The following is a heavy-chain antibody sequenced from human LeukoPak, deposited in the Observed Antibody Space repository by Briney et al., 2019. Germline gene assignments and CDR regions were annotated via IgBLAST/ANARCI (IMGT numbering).Heavy chain of an antibody. CDR1: GYSISSGYY. V-gene: IGHV4-38-2*02. Sequence: SETLSLTCTVSGYSISSGYYWGWIRQPPGKGLEWIGSIYHSGSTYYNPSLKSRVTISVDTSKNQFSLKLSSVTAADTAVYYCARVAYGDYVGWFDPWGQGTLVTVSS. J-gene: IGHJ5*02. CDR3: ARVAYGDYVGWFDP. D-gene: IGHD4-17*01. CDR2: IYHSGST.